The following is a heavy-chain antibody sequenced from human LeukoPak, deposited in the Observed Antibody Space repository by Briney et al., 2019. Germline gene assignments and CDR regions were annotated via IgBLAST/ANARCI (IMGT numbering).Heavy chain of an antibody. CDR1: GFTFSSYG. CDR2: IRYDGSNK. J-gene: IGHJ4*02. Sequence: GGSLRLSCAASGFTFSSYGMHWVRQAPGKGLEWVAFIRYDGSNKYYADSVKGRFTISRDNSKNTLYLQMNSLRAEDTAVYYCAKDSMDSYSGSYFPYWGQGTLVTVSS. D-gene: IGHD1-26*01. CDR3: AKDSMDSYSGSYFPY. V-gene: IGHV3-30*02.